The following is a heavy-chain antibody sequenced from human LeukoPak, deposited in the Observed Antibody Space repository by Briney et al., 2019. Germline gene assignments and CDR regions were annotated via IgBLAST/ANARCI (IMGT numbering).Heavy chain of an antibody. CDR1: GGTFSSYA. D-gene: IGHD6-6*01. Sequence: ASVKVSCKASGGTFSSYAISWVRQAPGQGLEWMGWISAYNGNTNYAQKLQGRVTMTIDTSTSTAYMELRSLRSDDTAVYYCARDHSHSSYPPWGQGTLVTVSS. CDR3: ARDHSHSSYPP. CDR2: ISAYNGNT. J-gene: IGHJ5*02. V-gene: IGHV1-18*01.